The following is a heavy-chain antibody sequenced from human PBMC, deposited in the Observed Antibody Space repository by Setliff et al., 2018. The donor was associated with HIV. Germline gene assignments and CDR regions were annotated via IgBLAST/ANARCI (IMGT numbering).Heavy chain of an antibody. D-gene: IGHD3-22*01. CDR1: GGAFSSYA. CDR2: IIPILDVT. Sequence: SVKVSCKASGGAFSSYALSWVRQAPGQGLEWMGGIIPILDVTTSAQKFQGRLTITADKSTSTAYMELSSLRSEDTAVYYCARAADSYDTTNYHFTYYYYMDVWGKGTTVTVSS. J-gene: IGHJ6*03. V-gene: IGHV1-69*10. CDR3: ARAADSYDTTNYHFTYYYYMDV.